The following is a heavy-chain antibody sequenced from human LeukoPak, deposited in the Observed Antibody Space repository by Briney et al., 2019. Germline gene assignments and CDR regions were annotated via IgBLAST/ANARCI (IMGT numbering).Heavy chain of an antibody. CDR3: VREHSKVFDP. CDR2: ITTAGDT. Sequence: GRSLRLSCAASGFTFSDYDMHWVRQATGKGLEWVSGITTAGDTSYPGSVKGRFIISRENAKNPLYLQMNSLRAEDTAVYYCVREHSKVFDPWGQGTLVTVSS. J-gene: IGHJ5*02. V-gene: IGHV3-13*01. CDR1: GFTFSDYD.